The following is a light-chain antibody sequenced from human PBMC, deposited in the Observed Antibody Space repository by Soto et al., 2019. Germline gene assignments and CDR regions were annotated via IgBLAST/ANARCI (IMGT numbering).Light chain of an antibody. CDR2: LNSDGSH. Sequence: QSVLTQSPSASASLGASVKLTCTLSRGHSSYAIAWHQQQPEKGPRYLMKLNSDGSHSKGDGIPDRFSGSSSGAERYLTISSLQSEDEADYYCQTWGTGIPVFGGGTKLTVL. J-gene: IGLJ2*01. V-gene: IGLV4-69*01. CDR1: RGHSSYA. CDR3: QTWGTGIPV.